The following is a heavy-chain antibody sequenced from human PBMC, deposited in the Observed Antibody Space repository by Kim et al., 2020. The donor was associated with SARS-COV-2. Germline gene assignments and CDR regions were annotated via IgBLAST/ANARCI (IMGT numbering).Heavy chain of an antibody. J-gene: IGHJ6*02. V-gene: IGHV3-7*01. Sequence: GGSLRLSCAASGFTFSSYWMSWVRQAPGKGLEWVANIKQDGSEKYYVDSVKGRFTISRDNAKNSLYLQMNSLRAEDTAVYYCARDYDILTGYYMLARGYYYYGMDVWGQGTTVTVSS. CDR1: GFTFSSYW. CDR3: ARDYDILTGYYMLARGYYYYGMDV. D-gene: IGHD3-9*01. CDR2: IKQDGSEK.